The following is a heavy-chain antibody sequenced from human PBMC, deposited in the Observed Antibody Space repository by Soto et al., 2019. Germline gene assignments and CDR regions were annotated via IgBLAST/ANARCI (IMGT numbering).Heavy chain of an antibody. CDR3: AKDGDIYEYSGSYYRIDV. CDR2: ISGSGGST. CDR1: GFTFSSYA. D-gene: IGHD1-26*01. V-gene: IGHV3-23*01. Sequence: PGVSLRLSCVASGFTFSSYAMSWVRQAPGKGLEWVSAISGSGGSTYYADSVKGRFTISRDNSRNTLFLQMNSLRAEDTAVSYCAKDGDIYEYSGSYYRIDVWRQGTTVTVSS. J-gene: IGHJ6*02.